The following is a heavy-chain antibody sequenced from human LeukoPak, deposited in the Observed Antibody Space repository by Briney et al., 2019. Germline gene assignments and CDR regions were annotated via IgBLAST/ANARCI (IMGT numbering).Heavy chain of an antibody. D-gene: IGHD3-10*01. CDR1: GFTFSSYA. CDR3: ARESSDGSGSYDY. Sequence: GGSLRLSCAASGFTFSSYAMSWVRQAPGKGLEWVSAISGSGGSTYYADSVKGRFTISRDNSKNTLYLQMNSLRSDDTAIYYCARESSDGSGSYDYWGQGTLVTVSS. V-gene: IGHV3-23*01. J-gene: IGHJ4*02. CDR2: ISGSGGST.